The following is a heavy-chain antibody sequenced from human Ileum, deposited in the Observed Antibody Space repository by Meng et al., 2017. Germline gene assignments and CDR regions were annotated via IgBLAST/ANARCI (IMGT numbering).Heavy chain of an antibody. CDR2: MDSGGRAT. V-gene: IGHV3-23*01. D-gene: IGHD5-12*01. CDR1: GFSFSDYA. CDR3: ANGYSPDY. J-gene: IGHJ4*02. Sequence: GGSLRLSCVASGFSFSDYAMSWVRQAPGKGLEWVSGMDSGGRATYYAGSVKGRFTISRDNSENTFYMQMNSLRVEDTAVYHCANGYSPDYWGQGTLVTVSS.